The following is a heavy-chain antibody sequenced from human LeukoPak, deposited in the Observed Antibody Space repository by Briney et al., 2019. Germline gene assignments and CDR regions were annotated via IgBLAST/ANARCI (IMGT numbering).Heavy chain of an antibody. D-gene: IGHD3-22*01. CDR2: IIPIFGIA. CDR1: GGTFSSYA. V-gene: IGHV1-69*17. CDR3: ARDDSIDGLEG. J-gene: IGHJ4*02. Sequence: ASVTVSCKASGGTFSSYAISWVRQAPGQGLEWMGGIIPIFGIANYAQKLQGRVTITADKSTSTAYMELSSLRSEDTAVYYCARDDSIDGLEGWGQGTLVTVSS.